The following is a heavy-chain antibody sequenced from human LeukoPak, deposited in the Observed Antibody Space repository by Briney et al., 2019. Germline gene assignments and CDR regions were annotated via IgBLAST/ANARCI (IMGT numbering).Heavy chain of an antibody. V-gene: IGHV3-21*01. D-gene: IGHD2-15*01. CDR1: GFTFNAYT. CDR3: TRHMDCSGDSCYSPSHLDY. Sequence: GGSLRLSCAASGFTFNAYTINWVRQAPGKGLEWVSSISSGSSYIYYADSVKGRFTISRDNAKNSLYLQMNSLRAEDTAVYYCTRHMDCSGDSCYSPSHLDYWGQGTPVTVSS. J-gene: IGHJ4*02. CDR2: ISSGSSYI.